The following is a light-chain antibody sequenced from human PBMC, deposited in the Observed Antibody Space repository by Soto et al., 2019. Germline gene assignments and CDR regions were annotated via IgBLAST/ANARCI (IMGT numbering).Light chain of an antibody. CDR1: QSISSY. Sequence: DLQMTQSPSSLSASVGDRVTITCRASQSISSYLNWYQQKPGKAPKVLISGASTLHNGVPSRFSGRGSGTDFTLTISSLQPEDVATYYCQQSLSTLLTFGGGTKVDIK. CDR3: QQSLSTLLT. J-gene: IGKJ4*01. V-gene: IGKV1-39*01. CDR2: GAS.